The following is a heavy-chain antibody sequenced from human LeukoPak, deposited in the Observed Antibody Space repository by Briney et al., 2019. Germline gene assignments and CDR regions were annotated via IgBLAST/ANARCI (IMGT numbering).Heavy chain of an antibody. D-gene: IGHD6-13*01. Sequence: ASVKVSCKVSGYTLTELFMHWVRQAPGKGLEWMGGFDPEDGETIYAQKFQGRVTMTEDTSTDTAYMELSSLRSEDTAVYYCATSSSSWYSLQYFDYWGQGTLVTVSS. CDR2: FDPEDGET. J-gene: IGHJ4*02. CDR1: GYTLTELF. CDR3: ATSSSSWYSLQYFDY. V-gene: IGHV1-24*01.